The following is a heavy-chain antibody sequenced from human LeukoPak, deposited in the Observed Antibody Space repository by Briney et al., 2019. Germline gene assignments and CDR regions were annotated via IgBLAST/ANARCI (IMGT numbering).Heavy chain of an antibody. CDR2: IIPIFGTA. CDR1: GYTFTGYY. D-gene: IGHD4-17*01. V-gene: IGHV1-69*13. J-gene: IGHJ4*02. CDR3: ARLYGDYTL. Sequence: ASVKVSCKASGYTFTGYYMHWVRQAPGQGLEWMGGIIPIFGTANYAQKFQGRVTITADESTSTAYMELSSLRSEDTAVYYCARLYGDYTLWGQGTLVTVSS.